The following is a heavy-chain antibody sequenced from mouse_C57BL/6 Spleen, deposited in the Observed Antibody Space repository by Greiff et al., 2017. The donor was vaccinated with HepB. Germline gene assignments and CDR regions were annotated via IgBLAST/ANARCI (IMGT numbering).Heavy chain of an antibody. CDR2: IDPETGGT. CDR3: TRAYGSWFAY. J-gene: IGHJ3*01. Sequence: LQESGAELVRPGASVTLSCKASGYTFTDYEMHWVKQTPVHGLEWIGAIDPETGGTAYNQKFKGKAILTADKSSSTAYMELRSLTSEDSAVYYCTRAYGSWFAYWGQGTLVTVSA. D-gene: IGHD1-1*01. CDR1: GYTFTDYE. V-gene: IGHV1-15*01.